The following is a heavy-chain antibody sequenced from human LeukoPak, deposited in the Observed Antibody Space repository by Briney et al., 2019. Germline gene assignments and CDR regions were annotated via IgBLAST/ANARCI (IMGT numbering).Heavy chain of an antibody. CDR2: IYSGGST. D-gene: IGHD3-10*01. CDR1: GFTVSNSY. CDR3: ARVGRHYGSGIYYQYYFDF. J-gene: IGHJ4*02. V-gene: IGHV3-53*01. Sequence: PGGSLRLSCAVSGFTVSNSYMSWVRQAPGKGLEWISVIYSGGSTYYADSVKGRFTISRDNSKNTFHLQMNSLRADDTAVYYCARVGRHYGSGIYYQYYFDFWGQGTLVTVSS.